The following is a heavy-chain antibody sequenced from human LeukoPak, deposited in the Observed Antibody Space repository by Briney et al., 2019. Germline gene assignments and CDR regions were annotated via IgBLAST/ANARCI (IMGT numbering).Heavy chain of an antibody. J-gene: IGHJ6*03. D-gene: IGHD3-3*01. V-gene: IGHV4-34*01. CDR1: GGTFSGYY. Sequence: SETLSLTCAVYGGTFSGYYWSWIRQSPGKGLEWIGQIYHTGSTNYNPSLKSRVTISVDTSKNQFSLKLTSVTAADTAIYYCARDDFGVALGGVWGKGTTVTVSS. CDR3: ARDDFGVALGGV. CDR2: IYHTGST.